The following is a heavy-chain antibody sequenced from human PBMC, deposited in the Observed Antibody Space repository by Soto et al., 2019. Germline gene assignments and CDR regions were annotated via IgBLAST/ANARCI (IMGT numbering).Heavy chain of an antibody. CDR3: ARDIAAGGRDLYFGMDV. V-gene: IGHV1-2*04. CDR1: GYTFTEYY. Sequence: ASVKVSCTASGYTFTEYYIHWVRLAPGQGLEWMGWINPNTGVTNYAQNFQGWVTMTRDTSITTVYMALSSLRSDDTALYYCARDIAAGGRDLYFGMDVWGQGTTVTVSS. CDR2: INPNTGVT. J-gene: IGHJ6*02. D-gene: IGHD6-13*01.